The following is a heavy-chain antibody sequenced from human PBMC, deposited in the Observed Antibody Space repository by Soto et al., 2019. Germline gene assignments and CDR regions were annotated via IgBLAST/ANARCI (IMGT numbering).Heavy chain of an antibody. J-gene: IGHJ6*02. D-gene: IGHD3-9*01. V-gene: IGHV1-18*01. CDR3: ARARWYDILTGYYTGHYYYGMDV. CDR1: GYTFTSYG. CDR2: ISAYNGNT. Sequence: RASVKVSCKASGYTFTSYGISWVRQAPGQGLEWMGWISAYNGNTNYAQKLQGRVTMTTDTSTSTAYMELRSLRSDDTAVYYCARARWYDILTGYYTGHYYYGMDVWGQGTTVTVSS.